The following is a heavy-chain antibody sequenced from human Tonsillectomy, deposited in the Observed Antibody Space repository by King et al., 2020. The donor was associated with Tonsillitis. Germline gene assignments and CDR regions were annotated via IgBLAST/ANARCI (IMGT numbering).Heavy chain of an antibody. J-gene: IGHJ4*02. CDR2: INPNSGVT. Sequence: VQLVQSGAEVKKPGASVKVSCKASGYTFTGNYIHWVRQAPGQGLEWMGWINPNSGVTNYAQKFQGRVTMTRDTSISTVYLELGKLRIDDTAIYYCVSASGGFDYWGQGPLVTVSS. CDR1: GYTFTGNY. D-gene: IGHD6-25*01. V-gene: IGHV1-2*02. CDR3: VSASGGFDY.